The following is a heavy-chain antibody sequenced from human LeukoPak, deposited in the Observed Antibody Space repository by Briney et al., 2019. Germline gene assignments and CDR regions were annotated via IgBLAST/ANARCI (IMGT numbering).Heavy chain of an antibody. J-gene: IGHJ4*02. CDR2: INPNSVGT. D-gene: IGHD6-6*01. CDR3: ARDPRYSSSSPYYFDY. CDR1: RYTFTATI. V-gene: IGHV1-2*02. Sequence: ASLKVSCKHSRYTFTATIMHWVCPAPGQGLGCVGWINPNSVGTNYAQKFQGRVTMTRDTSISTAYMELSRLRSDDTAVYYCARDPRYSSSSPYYFDYWGQGTLVTVSS.